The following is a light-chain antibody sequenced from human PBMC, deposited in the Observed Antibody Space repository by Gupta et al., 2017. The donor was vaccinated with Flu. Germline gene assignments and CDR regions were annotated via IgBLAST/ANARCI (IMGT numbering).Light chain of an antibody. CDR1: QDISNY. V-gene: IGKV1-33*01. CDR3: QQYNNVPPYT. CDR2: DAS. J-gene: IGKJ2*01. Sequence: EIQLTQSPSSLSASIGDRVTITCQASQDISNYLNWYQQKPGKAPKLLIYDASNLETGVPSRFSGKGSGTDFTFTISSLQPEDVATYYCQQYNNVPPYTFGQGTKLEIK.